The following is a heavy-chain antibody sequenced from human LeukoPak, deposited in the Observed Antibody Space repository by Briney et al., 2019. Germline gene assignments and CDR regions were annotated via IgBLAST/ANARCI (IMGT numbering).Heavy chain of an antibody. CDR3: ARDWDGATDPHFDY. V-gene: IGHV3-21*01. Sequence: GGSLRLSCAASGFTFSSYSMNWVRQAPGKGLEWVSSISSSSSYIYYADSVKGRFTISRDNAKNLLYLQMNSLRAEDTAVYYCARDWDGATDPHFDYWGQGTLVTVSS. CDR2: ISSSSSYI. CDR1: GFTFSSYS. D-gene: IGHD1-26*01. J-gene: IGHJ4*02.